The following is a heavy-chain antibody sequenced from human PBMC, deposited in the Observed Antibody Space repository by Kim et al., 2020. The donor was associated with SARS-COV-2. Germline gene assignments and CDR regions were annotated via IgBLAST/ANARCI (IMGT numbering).Heavy chain of an antibody. D-gene: IGHD1-1*01. V-gene: IGHV1-69*13. Sequence: SVKVSCKASGGTFSSYAISWVRQAPGQGLEWMGGIIPIFGTANYAQKFQGRVTITADESTSTAYMELSSLRSEDTAVYYCATLREMERRLVDYWGQGTLVTVSS. CDR1: GGTFSSYA. CDR2: IIPIFGTA. J-gene: IGHJ4*02. CDR3: ATLREMERRLVDY.